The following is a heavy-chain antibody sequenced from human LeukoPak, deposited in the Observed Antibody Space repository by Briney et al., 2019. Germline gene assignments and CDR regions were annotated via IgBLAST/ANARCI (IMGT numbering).Heavy chain of an antibody. CDR3: AKEGGA. D-gene: IGHD3-16*01. Sequence: GGSLRLSSAASGFTFSSYTMTWVRQAPGKGLEWVSAIGGRGGSTYYADSVKGRFTITRDNSKNTLYMQMDSLRAEDTAVYYCAKEGGAWGQGTLVTVSS. V-gene: IGHV3-23*01. CDR2: IGGRGGST. CDR1: GFTFSSYT. J-gene: IGHJ5*02.